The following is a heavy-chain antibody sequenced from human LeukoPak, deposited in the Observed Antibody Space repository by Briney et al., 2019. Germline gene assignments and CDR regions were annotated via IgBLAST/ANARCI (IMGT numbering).Heavy chain of an antibody. CDR1: GFTFSSYE. CDR2: ISSSGSTI. J-gene: IGHJ3*02. Sequence: PGGSLRLSCAASGFTFSSYEMNWVRQAPGKGLEWVSYISSSGSTIYYADSVKGRFTISRDNAKNSLYPQMNSLRAEDTAVYYCARRSVAFDIWGQGTMVTVSS. CDR3: ARRSVAFDI. V-gene: IGHV3-48*03.